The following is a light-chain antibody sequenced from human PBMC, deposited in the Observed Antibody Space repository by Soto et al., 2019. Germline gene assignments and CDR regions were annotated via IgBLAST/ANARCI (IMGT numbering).Light chain of an antibody. CDR2: KAS. CDR1: QTLSSW. J-gene: IGKJ1*01. CDR3: QHYNSYSEA. V-gene: IGKV1-5*03. Sequence: DIQMTQSPSTLSGSVGDRVTISCRSSQTLSSWLAWYQQKPGKVPKLLIYKASTLKSGVPSRFSGSGSGTEFTLTISSLQPDDFATYYCQHYNSYSEAFGQGTKVDIK.